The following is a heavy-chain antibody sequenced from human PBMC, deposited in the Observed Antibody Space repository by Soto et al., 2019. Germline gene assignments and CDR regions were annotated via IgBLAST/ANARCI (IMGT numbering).Heavy chain of an antibody. Sequence: QLVQSGAEVKKPGASVKVSCKTSGPTFIAYYIHWVGQAPGQGLEWMGWIDPKSGGTTYEQKFLGRVTMTRDTSINTAYMELNTLTSDDTALYYCARISVDVPEWGQGTLITVSS. CDR1: GPTFIAYY. D-gene: IGHD5-12*01. CDR3: ARISVDVPE. J-gene: IGHJ4*02. V-gene: IGHV1-2*02. CDR2: IDPKSGGT.